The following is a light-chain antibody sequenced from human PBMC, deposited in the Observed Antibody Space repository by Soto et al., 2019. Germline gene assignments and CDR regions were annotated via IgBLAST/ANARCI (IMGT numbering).Light chain of an antibody. Sequence: QSALTQPPSASGSRGQSVTISCTGTSSDVGGYNYVSWYQQHPGKAPKLMIYEVSKRPSGVPDRFSGSKSGNTASLTVSGLQPEEEADYYCSSYAGSSNWGVFGGGTKLTVL. J-gene: IGLJ3*02. V-gene: IGLV2-8*01. CDR2: EVS. CDR1: SSDVGGYNY. CDR3: SSYAGSSNWGV.